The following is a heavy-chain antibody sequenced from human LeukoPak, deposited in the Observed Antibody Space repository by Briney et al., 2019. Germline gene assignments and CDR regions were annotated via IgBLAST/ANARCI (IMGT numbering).Heavy chain of an antibody. CDR3: ASPSEYSSSPVGRRAFDY. CDR1: GGTFSSYA. J-gene: IGHJ4*02. D-gene: IGHD6-6*01. Sequence: ASVKVSCKASGGTFSSYAISWVRQAPGQGLEWMGGIIPIFGTANYAQKFQGRVTITTDESTSTAYMELSSLRSEDTAVYYCASPSEYSSSPVGRRAFDYWGQGTLVTVSS. V-gene: IGHV1-69*05. CDR2: IIPIFGTA.